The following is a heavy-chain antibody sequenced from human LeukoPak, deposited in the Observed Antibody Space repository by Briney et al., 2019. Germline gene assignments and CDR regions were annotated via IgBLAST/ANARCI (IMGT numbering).Heavy chain of an antibody. V-gene: IGHV4-34*01. CDR2: INHSGST. D-gene: IGHD2-2*01. Sequence: SETLSLTCAVYGGSFSGYYWSWIRQPPGKGLEWIGEINHSGSTNYNPSLKSRVTISVDTSKNQFSLKLSSVTAADTAVYYCARPGHGGVQYQLLRRCYFDYWGQGTLVTVSS. CDR3: ARPGHGGVQYQLLRRCYFDY. J-gene: IGHJ4*02. CDR1: GGSFSGYY.